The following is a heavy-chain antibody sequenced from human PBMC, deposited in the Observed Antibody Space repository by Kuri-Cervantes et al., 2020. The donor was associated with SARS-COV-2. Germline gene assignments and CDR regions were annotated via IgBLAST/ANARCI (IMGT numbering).Heavy chain of an antibody. D-gene: IGHD1-1*01. J-gene: IGHJ4*02. V-gene: IGHV3-30-3*01. CDR1: GFTFSSYA. Sequence: LSLTCAASGFTFSSYAMSWVRQAPGKGLEWVVVISYDGTNKYYAESVKGRFTISRGNSKNTSYLQMNSLRAEDTAVYYCVRDGDHWNFDYWGQGTLVTVSS. CDR2: ISYDGTNK. CDR3: VRDGDHWNFDY.